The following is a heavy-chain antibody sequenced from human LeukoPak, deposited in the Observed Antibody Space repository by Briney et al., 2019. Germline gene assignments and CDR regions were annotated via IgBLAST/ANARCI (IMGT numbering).Heavy chain of an antibody. CDR2: ISYDGSNK. D-gene: IGHD4-17*01. J-gene: IGHJ5*02. V-gene: IGHV3-30*04. CDR1: GFTFSSYA. Sequence: GGSLRLSCAASGFTFSSYAMHWVRQAPGKGLEWVAVISYDGSNKYYADSVKGRFTISRDNSKNTLYLQMNSLRAEDTAVYYCARGLTTVTSNWLDPWGQGTLVTVSS. CDR3: ARGLTTVTSNWLDP.